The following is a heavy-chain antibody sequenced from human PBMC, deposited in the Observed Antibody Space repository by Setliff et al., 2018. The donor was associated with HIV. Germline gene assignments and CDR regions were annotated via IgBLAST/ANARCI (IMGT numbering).Heavy chain of an antibody. J-gene: IGHJ2*01. CDR1: GYSISSGYY. D-gene: IGHD3-22*01. CDR3: ARVVSYFDGGGYYYMPRWYFDL. V-gene: IGHV4-38-2*02. Sequence: TSETLSLTCTVSGYSISSGYYWGWIRQPPGKGLEWIASFYHSGSSYYNASLKSRVTISIDTSTDQFSLKLSSVTAADTAVYYCARVVSYFDGGGYYYMPRWYFDLWGRGTLVTVSS. CDR2: FYHSGSS.